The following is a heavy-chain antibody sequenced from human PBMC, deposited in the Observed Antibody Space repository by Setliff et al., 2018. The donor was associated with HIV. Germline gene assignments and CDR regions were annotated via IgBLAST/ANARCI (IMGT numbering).Heavy chain of an antibody. CDR3: ARGYYNSGNYFEY. J-gene: IGHJ4*02. Sequence: PSVKVSCKASGYTFTSYAMHWVRQAPGQRFEWMGWINIGNGNIRYSQKFQGRVAITRDTSANTAYMELSSLGSDDTAVYYCARGYYNSGNYFEYWGQGTLVTVSS. D-gene: IGHD7-27*01. CDR1: GYTFTSYA. CDR2: INIGNGNI. V-gene: IGHV1-3*04.